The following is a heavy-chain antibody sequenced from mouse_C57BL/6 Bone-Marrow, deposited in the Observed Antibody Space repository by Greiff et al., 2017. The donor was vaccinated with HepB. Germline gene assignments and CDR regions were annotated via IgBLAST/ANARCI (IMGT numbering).Heavy chain of an antibody. CDR1: GYTFTSYW. Sequence: QVQLQQPGAELVKPGASVKLSCKASGYTFTSYWMHWVKQRPGQGLEWIGMIHPNSGSTNYNEKFKSKATLTVDKSSSTASMQLSSLTSEDSAVYYCARGWPMVAYWGQGTLVTVSA. V-gene: IGHV1-64*01. D-gene: IGHD1-1*02. CDR3: ARGWPMVAY. CDR2: IHPNSGST. J-gene: IGHJ3*01.